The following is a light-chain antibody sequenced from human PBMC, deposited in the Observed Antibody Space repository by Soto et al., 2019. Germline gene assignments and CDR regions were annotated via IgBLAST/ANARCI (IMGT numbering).Light chain of an antibody. Sequence: DIEMTQSPATLSASTGDGATISCRASRSVSRWLAWYQQKPGRAPKLLIYGASTLPSGVPARFSGSGSGTEFTLTISSLQSEDFAVYYCQQYDNWPETFGQGTKVDI. CDR1: RSVSRW. CDR3: QQYDNWPET. V-gene: IGKV3-15*01. CDR2: GAS. J-gene: IGKJ1*01.